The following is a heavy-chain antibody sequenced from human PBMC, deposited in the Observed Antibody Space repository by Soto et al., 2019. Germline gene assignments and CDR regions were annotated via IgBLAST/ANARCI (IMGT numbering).Heavy chain of an antibody. J-gene: IGHJ3*02. CDR2: ISGSGGST. CDR3: AKIVGATKEPGLGAFDI. V-gene: IGHV3-23*01. D-gene: IGHD1-26*01. Sequence: GGSLRLSCAASGFTFSSYAMSWVRQAPGKGLEWVSAISGSGGSTYYADSVKGRFTISRDNSKNTLYLQMNSLRAEDTAVYYCAKIVGATKEPGLGAFDIWGQGTMVTVSS. CDR1: GFTFSSYA.